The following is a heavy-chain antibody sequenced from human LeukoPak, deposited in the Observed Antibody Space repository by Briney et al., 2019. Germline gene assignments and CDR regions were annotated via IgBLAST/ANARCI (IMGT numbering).Heavy chain of an antibody. J-gene: IGHJ6*02. CDR3: ARDPGITIFGVVIPRYGMDV. D-gene: IGHD3-3*01. V-gene: IGHV4-61*01. CDR2: IYYSGST. Sequence: RPSETLSLTCTVSGGSVSSGSYYWSWIRQPPGKGLEWIGYIYYSGSTNYNPSLKSRVTISVDTSKNQFSLKLSSVTAADTAVYYCARDPGITIFGVVIPRYGMDVWGQGTTVTVSS. CDR1: GGSVSSGSYY.